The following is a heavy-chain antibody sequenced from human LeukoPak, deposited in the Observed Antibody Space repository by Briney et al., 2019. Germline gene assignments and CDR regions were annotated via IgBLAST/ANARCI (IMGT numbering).Heavy chain of an antibody. Sequence: PGGSLRLSCAASGFTFDDYAMHWVRQAPGKGLGWVSGISWNSGSIGYADSVKGRFTISRDSAKNSLYLQMNSLRAEDTAVYYCASPPNDYSNGFDYWGQGTLVTVSS. CDR1: GFTFDDYA. CDR3: ASPPNDYSNGFDY. CDR2: ISWNSGSI. J-gene: IGHJ4*02. V-gene: IGHV3-9*01. D-gene: IGHD4-11*01.